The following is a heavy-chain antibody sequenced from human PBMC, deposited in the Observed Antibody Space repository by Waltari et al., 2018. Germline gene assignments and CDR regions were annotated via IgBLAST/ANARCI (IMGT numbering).Heavy chain of an antibody. Sequence: EVQLLESGGGLVQPGGSLRLSCAASGFTFSSYAMSWVRQAPGKGLEWVSAISGSGGSTYYADSVKGRFTISRDNSKNTLYLQMNSLRAEDTAVYYCAKCGLEPRSLYYYYGMDVWGQGTTVTVSS. CDR3: AKCGLEPRSLYYYYGMDV. CDR1: GFTFSSYA. CDR2: ISGSGGST. V-gene: IGHV3-23*01. D-gene: IGHD1-1*01. J-gene: IGHJ6*02.